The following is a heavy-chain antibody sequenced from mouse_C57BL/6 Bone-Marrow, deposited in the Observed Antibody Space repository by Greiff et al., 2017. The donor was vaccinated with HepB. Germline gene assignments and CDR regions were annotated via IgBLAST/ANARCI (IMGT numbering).Heavy chain of an antibody. V-gene: IGHV5-17*01. J-gene: IGHJ1*03. CDR3: ATTDFDV. Sequence: EVKLMESGGGLVKPGGSLKPSCAASGFTFSDYGMHWVRQAPEKGLEWVAYISSGSSTIYYADTVKGRFTISRDNAKNTLFLQMTSLRSEDTAMYYCATTDFDVWGTGTTVTVSS. CDR2: ISSGSSTI. D-gene: IGHD1-1*01. CDR1: GFTFSDYG.